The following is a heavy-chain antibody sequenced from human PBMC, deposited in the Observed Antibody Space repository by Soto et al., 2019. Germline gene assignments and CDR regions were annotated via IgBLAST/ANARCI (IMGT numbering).Heavy chain of an antibody. Sequence: GESLKISCKGSGYSFTSYWLDWVRQMPGKCLELMGIIYPGDSDTRYSPSFQGQVTISVDKSISTAYMQWSSLKASDTAMYYCARHNSDRYGSAYWGQGTPVTVSS. J-gene: IGHJ4*02. V-gene: IGHV5-51*01. CDR1: GYSFTSYW. CDR2: IYPGDSDT. CDR3: ARHNSDRYGSAY. D-gene: IGHD5-18*01.